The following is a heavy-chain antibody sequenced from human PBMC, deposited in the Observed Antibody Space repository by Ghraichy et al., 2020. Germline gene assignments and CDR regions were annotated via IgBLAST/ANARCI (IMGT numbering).Heavy chain of an antibody. J-gene: IGHJ3*02. CDR2: IYYSGST. V-gene: IGHV4-59*01. Sequence: SETLSLTCTVSGGSISSYYWSWIRQPPGKGLEWIGYIYYSGSTNYNPSLKSRVTISVDTSKNQFSLKLSSVTAADTAVYYCARGEGPYDFWSGYPDAFDIWGQGTMVTVSS. CDR3: ARGEGPYDFWSGYPDAFDI. CDR1: GGSISSYY. D-gene: IGHD3-3*01.